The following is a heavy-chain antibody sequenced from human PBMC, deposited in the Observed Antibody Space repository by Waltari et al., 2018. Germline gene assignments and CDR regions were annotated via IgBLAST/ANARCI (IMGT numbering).Heavy chain of an antibody. Sequence: QVQLQQWGAGLLKPSETLSLTCAVYGGSFSGYYWSWIRQPPGKGLEWIGEINHSGSTNYTPSLKSRVTISVDTSKNQFSLKLSSVTAADTAVYYCARGWSGYDDAFDIWGQGTMVTVSS. J-gene: IGHJ3*02. CDR1: GGSFSGYY. CDR2: INHSGST. V-gene: IGHV4-34*01. CDR3: ARGWSGYDDAFDI. D-gene: IGHD3-3*01.